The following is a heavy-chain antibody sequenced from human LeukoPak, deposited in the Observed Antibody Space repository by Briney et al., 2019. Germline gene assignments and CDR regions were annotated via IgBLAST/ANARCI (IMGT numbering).Heavy chain of an antibody. CDR3: ARPPSRGYSSSFEY. J-gene: IGHJ4*02. CDR1: GYSLATYW. CDR2: IYPDESNI. V-gene: IGHV5-51*01. Sequence: PGESLKISCKGSGYSLATYWIAWVRQMPGKGLEWMGIIYPDESNIRYSPSFQGQVTISADKSISTAYLQWSSLKASDTAIYYCARPPSRGYSSSFEYWGQGTLVTVSS. D-gene: IGHD2-2*03.